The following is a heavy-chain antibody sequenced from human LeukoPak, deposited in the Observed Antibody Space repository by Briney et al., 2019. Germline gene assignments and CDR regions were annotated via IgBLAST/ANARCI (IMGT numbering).Heavy chain of an antibody. J-gene: IGHJ4*02. CDR1: GYTFTGYY. Sequence: ASVKVSCKASGYTFTGYYMHWVRQAPGQGLEWMGWINPNSGGTNYAQKFQGRVTMTRGTSISTAYMELSRLRSDDTAVYYCEVWGSYRSSVALLHYDYWGQGTLVTVSS. V-gene: IGHV1-2*02. CDR3: EVWGSYRSSVALLHYDY. CDR2: INPNSGGT. D-gene: IGHD3-16*02.